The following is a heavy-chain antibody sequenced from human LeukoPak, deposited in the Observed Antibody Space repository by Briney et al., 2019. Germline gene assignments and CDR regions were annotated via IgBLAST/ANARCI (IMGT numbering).Heavy chain of an antibody. D-gene: IGHD3-22*01. CDR3: ARAPYYYDSSGYSTFDY. V-gene: IGHV1-18*01. J-gene: IGHJ4*02. CDR1: GYTFTSYG. CDR2: ISAYNGNT. Sequence: ASVKVSCKASGYTFTSYGISWVRQAPGRGLEWMGWISAYNGNTNYAQKLQGRVTMTTDTSTSTAYMELRSLRSDDTAVYYCARAPYYYDSSGYSTFDYWGQGTLVTVSS.